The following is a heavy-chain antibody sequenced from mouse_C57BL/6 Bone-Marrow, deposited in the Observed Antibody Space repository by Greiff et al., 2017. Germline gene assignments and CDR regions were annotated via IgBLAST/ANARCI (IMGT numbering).Heavy chain of an antibody. Sequence: EVQLVESGGDLVKPGGSLKLSCAASGFTFSSYGMSWVRQTPDKRLEWVATISSGGSYTYYPDSVTGRFTISRDNAKNTLYLQMSSLKSEDTAMYYCARHALRYYYAMDYWGQGTSVTVSS. CDR3: ARHALRYYYAMDY. CDR1: GFTFSSYG. J-gene: IGHJ4*01. CDR2: ISSGGSYT. D-gene: IGHD1-1*01. V-gene: IGHV5-6*01.